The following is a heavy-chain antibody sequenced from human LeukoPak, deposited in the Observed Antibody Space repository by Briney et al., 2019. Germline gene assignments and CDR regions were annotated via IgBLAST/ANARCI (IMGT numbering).Heavy chain of an antibody. CDR3: AEDRGIAAGQNWFDP. V-gene: IGHV3-23*01. CDR1: GFTFSSYA. CDR2: ISGSGGST. J-gene: IGHJ5*02. Sequence: GGSLRLSCAASGFTFSSYAMSWVRQAPGKGLEWVSAISGSGGSTYYADSVKGRFTISRDNSKNTLYLQMNSLRTEDTAVYYCAEDRGIAAGQNWFDPWGQGTLVTVSS. D-gene: IGHD6-13*01.